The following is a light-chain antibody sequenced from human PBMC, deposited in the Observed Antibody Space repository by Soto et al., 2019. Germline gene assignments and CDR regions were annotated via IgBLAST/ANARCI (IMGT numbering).Light chain of an antibody. CDR3: QQYTGPPTT. CDR1: QGVSSN. Sequence: EIVMTQSPATLSVSPGERATLSCRASQGVSSNLAWYQQKPGQAPRLLIYGASTRATGIPDRFSGSGSGTDFTLTITRLEPEDSAVYFCQQYTGPPTTFGQGTRLEN. J-gene: IGKJ5*01. CDR2: GAS. V-gene: IGKV3D-15*01.